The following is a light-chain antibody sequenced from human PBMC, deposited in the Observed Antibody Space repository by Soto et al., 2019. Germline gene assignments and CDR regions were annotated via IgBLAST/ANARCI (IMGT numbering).Light chain of an antibody. J-gene: IGKJ4*01. CDR1: QSISSW. V-gene: IGKV1-5*03. CDR3: QQYNSYPLT. Sequence: DIQMTQSPSTLSASLGDRVTITCRASQSISSWLAWYQQKPWKAPKLLIYKASSLESGVPSRFSGSGSGTEFTLTISSLQPDDFATYYCQQYNSYPLTFGGGTKVDIK. CDR2: KAS.